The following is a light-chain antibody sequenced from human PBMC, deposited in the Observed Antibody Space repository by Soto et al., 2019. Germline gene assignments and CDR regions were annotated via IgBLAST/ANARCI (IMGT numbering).Light chain of an antibody. Sequence: QSVLTQPPSVSGAPGQRVTISCTGSSSNFGAGYEVHWYKQLPGAAPTLVIFNNLNRPSGVPERFSGSKSGTSASLVISGLQAEDEADYYCLSFDSRLRAYVFGSGTKLTVL. CDR2: NNL. CDR1: SSNFGAGYE. V-gene: IGLV1-40*01. CDR3: LSFDSRLRAYV. J-gene: IGLJ1*01.